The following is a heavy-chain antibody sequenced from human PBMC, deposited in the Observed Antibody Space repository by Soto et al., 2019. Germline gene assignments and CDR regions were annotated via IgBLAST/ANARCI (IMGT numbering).Heavy chain of an antibody. CDR3: TRHGSGDYFLFDP. CDR2: ASPDGTST. V-gene: IGHV3-74*01. D-gene: IGHD4-17*01. J-gene: IGHJ5*02. Sequence: EVQLVESGGGLVQPGGSLRLSCAASGFTFSSFWMHWVRQAPGKGLEWVSRASPDGTSTSYADSVKGRFTISRDNAKNTLFMQMNSLRAGDTAVYYCTRHGSGDYFLFDPWGQGTLVTVSS. CDR1: GFTFSSFW.